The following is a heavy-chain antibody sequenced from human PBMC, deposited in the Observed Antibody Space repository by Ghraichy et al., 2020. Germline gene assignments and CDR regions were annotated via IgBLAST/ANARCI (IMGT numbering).Heavy chain of an antibody. D-gene: IGHD4-23*01. CDR1: GGSISSSSYY. J-gene: IGHJ4*02. CDR2: FYYNKNT. Sequence: SETLSLTCTVSGGSISSSSYYWGWIRQPPGKGLEWIGSFYYNKNTYYSPSLKSRVTISADTSKNQFSLNLSSVTAADTAVYYCARHPVDYGGGWLPNFDYWGQGTLVTVSS. V-gene: IGHV4-39*01. CDR3: ARHPVDYGGGWLPNFDY.